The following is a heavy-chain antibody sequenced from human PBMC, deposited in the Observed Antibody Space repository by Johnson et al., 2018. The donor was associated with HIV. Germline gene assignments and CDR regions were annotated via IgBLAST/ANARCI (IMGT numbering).Heavy chain of an antibody. CDR2: INSDGSNT. V-gene: IGHV3-74*01. J-gene: IGHJ3*02. CDR1: GFTFSAYW. Sequence: VQLVESGGGLVQPGGSLRLSCTASGFTFSAYWMHWVRQGPGKGLVWVSRINSDGSNTTYADSVKGRFTSSRDNAKNTLYLQMDSLRAEDTAVYYCAKDQWELLADDEDAFDIWGQGTMVTVSS. D-gene: IGHD1-26*01. CDR3: AKDQWELLADDEDAFDI.